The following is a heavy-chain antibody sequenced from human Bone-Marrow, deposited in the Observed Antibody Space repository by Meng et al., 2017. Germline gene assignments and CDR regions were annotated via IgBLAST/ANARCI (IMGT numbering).Heavy chain of an antibody. Sequence: QVQLVESGGGVVQPGRSLRLSCAASGFTFSSYGMHWVRQAPGKGLEWVAVISYDGSNKYYADSVKGRFTISRDNSKNTLYLQMNSLRAEDTAVYYCARDSDLFDYWGQGTLVTVSS. CDR2: ISYDGSNK. CDR1: GFTFSSYG. J-gene: IGHJ4*02. CDR3: ARDSDLFDY. V-gene: IGHV3-30*19.